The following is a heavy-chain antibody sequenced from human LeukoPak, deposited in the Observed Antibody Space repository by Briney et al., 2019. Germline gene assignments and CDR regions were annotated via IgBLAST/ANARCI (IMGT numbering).Heavy chain of an antibody. CDR2: INNPGTGT. D-gene: IGHD3-3*01. CDR3: ARGSGRFDY. J-gene: IGHJ4*02. CDR1: GFTFSSYW. Sequence: GSLRLSCAASGFTFSSYWMHWVRQVPGKGLVWVAHINNPGTGTTYADAVKGRFTISRDNSKNTLYLQMNRLRADATAMYYCARGSGRFDYWDQGPVIAVSS. V-gene: IGHV3-74*01.